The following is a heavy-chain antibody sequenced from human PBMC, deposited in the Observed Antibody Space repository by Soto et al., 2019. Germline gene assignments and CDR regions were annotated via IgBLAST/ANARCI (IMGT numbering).Heavy chain of an antibody. V-gene: IGHV3-30*18. J-gene: IGHJ6*02. CDR1: GFTFSSYG. CDR2: ISYDGSNK. CDR3: AKGQWQTNYDYYGMDV. D-gene: IGHD6-19*01. Sequence: VGSLRLSCAASGFTFSSYGMHWVRQAPGKGLEWVAVISYDGSNKYYADSVKGRFTISRDNSKNTLYLQMNSLRAEDTAVYYCAKGQWQTNYDYYGMDVWGQGTTVTVSS.